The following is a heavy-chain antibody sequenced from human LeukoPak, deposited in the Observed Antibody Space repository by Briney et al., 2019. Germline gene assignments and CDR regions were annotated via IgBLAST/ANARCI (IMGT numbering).Heavy chain of an antibody. CDR2: IKSDGSGE. D-gene: IGHD5/OR15-5a*01. Sequence: GRSLRLSCAASTFTLNRNCISCVRQAAGKVLEWVAQIKSDGSGEYYAVSVMGRFTISRDNAKRSLYLQMYSLGVEDTAVYYCARDAHEKWSVLGVYHYGFDVWGQGTNLSVSS. J-gene: IGHJ6*02. CDR1: TFTLNRNC. V-gene: IGHV3-7*04. CDR3: ARDAHEKWSVLGVYHYGFDV.